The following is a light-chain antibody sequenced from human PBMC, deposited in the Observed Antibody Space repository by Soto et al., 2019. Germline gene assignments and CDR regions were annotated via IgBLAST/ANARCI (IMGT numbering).Light chain of an antibody. J-gene: IGLJ1*01. CDR1: RDFVGGFSL. CDR2: RGH. CDR3: CLYVGATTYV. Sequence: QSVLAQPAAVSGSRGQSISICCTGNRDFVGGFSLVSWYQHHPGNAPNVMISRGHRRPSGVPDRFSGSSSVTTASLTISGLQADDEADYSCCLYVGATTYVVGTGTKV. V-gene: IGLV2-23*01.